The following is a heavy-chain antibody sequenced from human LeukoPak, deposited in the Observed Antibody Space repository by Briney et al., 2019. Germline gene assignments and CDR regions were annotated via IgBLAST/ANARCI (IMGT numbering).Heavy chain of an antibody. D-gene: IGHD3-22*01. Sequence: GGSLRLSCAVSGFTFSGFGIRWVRQAPGKGLEWVAVIWYDGSNKYYADSVKGRFTISRDNSKNTLYLQMNSLRAEDTAVYYCARKGYYDSLDYWGQGTLVTVSS. CDR2: IWYDGSNK. CDR1: GFTFSGFG. V-gene: IGHV3-33*08. J-gene: IGHJ4*02. CDR3: ARKGYYDSLDY.